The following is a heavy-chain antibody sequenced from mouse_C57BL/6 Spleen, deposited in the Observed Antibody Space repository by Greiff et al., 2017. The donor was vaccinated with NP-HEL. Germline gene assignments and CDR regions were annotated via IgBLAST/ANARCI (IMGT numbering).Heavy chain of an antibody. J-gene: IGHJ1*03. Sequence: QVQLQQSGAELVRPGASVTLSCKASGYTFTDYEMHWVKQTPVHGLEWIGAIDPETGGTAYNQKFKGKAILTADKSSSTAYMELRSLTSEDSAVYYCTRGSPYYSNSHWYFDVWGTGTTVTVSS. CDR2: IDPETGGT. CDR3: TRGSPYYSNSHWYFDV. D-gene: IGHD2-5*01. V-gene: IGHV1-15*01. CDR1: GYTFTDYE.